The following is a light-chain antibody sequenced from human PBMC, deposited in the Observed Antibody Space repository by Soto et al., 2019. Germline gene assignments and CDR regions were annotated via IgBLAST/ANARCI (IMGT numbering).Light chain of an antibody. CDR3: QQYNNWPIT. CDR2: GAS. Sequence: EIVMTQSPATVSLSPGERSTLSFMASQVVSSHLAWYQQKPGQPPRLLIYGASTRATGIPARFSGSGSGTEFTLTISSLQSEDFAVYYCQQYNNWPITFGQGTRLEIK. V-gene: IGKV3-15*01. J-gene: IGKJ5*01. CDR1: QVVSSH.